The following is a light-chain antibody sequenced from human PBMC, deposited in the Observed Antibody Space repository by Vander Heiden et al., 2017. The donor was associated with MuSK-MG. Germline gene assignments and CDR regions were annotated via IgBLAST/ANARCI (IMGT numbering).Light chain of an antibody. CDR2: GNS. CDR1: SSNIGAGYE. J-gene: IGLJ3*02. V-gene: IGLV1-40*01. CDR3: QSYDSSLSGYV. Sequence: QSVLTQPPSVSGAPGQRVTISCTGSSSNIGAGYEVHWYQQLPGTAPKLLIYGNSNRPSGVPDRFSGSKSGTSASLAITGLQAEDEADYYCQSYDSSLSGYVFGGGTKLTVL.